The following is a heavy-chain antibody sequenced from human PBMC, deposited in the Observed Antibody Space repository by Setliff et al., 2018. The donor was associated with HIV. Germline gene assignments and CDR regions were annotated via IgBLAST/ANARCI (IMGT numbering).Heavy chain of an antibody. V-gene: IGHV3-30*04. CDR1: GFTLNNYA. Sequence: GGSLRLSCAASGFTLNNYAIHWVRQAPGKGLAWVALISYDGTYKYYAESVKGRFTITRDNSRNTLYLQMNSLRTEDTAVYYCAKDWGSRLSYSFYYMDVWGKGTTVTVSS. CDR3: AKDWGSRLSYSFYYMDV. CDR2: ISYDGTYK. J-gene: IGHJ6*03. D-gene: IGHD3-16*01.